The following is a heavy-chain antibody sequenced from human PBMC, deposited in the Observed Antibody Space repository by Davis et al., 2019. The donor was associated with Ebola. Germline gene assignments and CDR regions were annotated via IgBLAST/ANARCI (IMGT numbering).Heavy chain of an antibody. CDR2: IYYSGST. CDR1: GGSISSNSYY. D-gene: IGHD2-15*01. Sequence: GSLRLSCTVSGGSISSNSYYWSWIRQPPGKGLEWIGYIYYSGSTNYNPSLKSRVTISVDTSKNQFSLKLSSVTAADTAVYYCARVRGGGCSGGSCYPKHLDYWGQGTLVTVSS. V-gene: IGHV4-61*01. J-gene: IGHJ4*02. CDR3: ARVRGGGCSGGSCYPKHLDY.